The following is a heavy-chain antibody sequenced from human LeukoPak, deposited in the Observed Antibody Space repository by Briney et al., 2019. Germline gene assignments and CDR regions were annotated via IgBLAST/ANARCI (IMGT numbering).Heavy chain of an antibody. V-gene: IGHV3-21*01. Sequence: GGSLRLSCAASGFTFSSYTLNWVRQAPGKGLEWVASIKSDSSFISYADSLKGRFTISRDNARNSLYLQMNSLRAEDTAVYYCARSSVLVLASNSDYWGQGTLVTVSS. CDR1: GFTFSSYT. D-gene: IGHD2-8*02. J-gene: IGHJ4*02. CDR2: IKSDSSFI. CDR3: ARSSVLVLASNSDY.